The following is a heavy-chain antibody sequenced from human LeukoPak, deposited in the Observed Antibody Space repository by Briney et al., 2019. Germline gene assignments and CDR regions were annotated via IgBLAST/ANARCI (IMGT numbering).Heavy chain of an antibody. D-gene: IGHD2-2*02. V-gene: IGHV4-34*01. Sequence: PSETLSLTCAVYGGSFSGYYWSWIRQPPGKGLEWIGEINHSGSTNYNPSPKSRVTISVDTSKNQFSLKLSSVTAADTAVYYCARELSYCSTTSCHIRGFDPWGQGTLVTVSS. J-gene: IGHJ5*02. CDR1: GGSFSGYY. CDR3: ARELSYCSTTSCHIRGFDP. CDR2: INHSGST.